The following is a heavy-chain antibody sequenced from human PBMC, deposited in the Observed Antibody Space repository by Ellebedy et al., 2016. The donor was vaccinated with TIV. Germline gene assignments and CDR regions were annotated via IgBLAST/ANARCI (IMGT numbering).Heavy chain of an antibody. D-gene: IGHD4-17*01. CDR1: GFTFSRSG. V-gene: IGHV3-33*01. CDR3: ARVEYGDYVGAFDV. J-gene: IGHJ3*01. Sequence: GESLKISCTASGFTFSRSGMHWVRQAPGKGLDWVAIIWYDGSIQYYADSVKGRFTISRDNSKNTLYLQMNSLRAEDTAVYYCARVEYGDYVGAFDVWGQGTTVTVSS. CDR2: IWYDGSIQ.